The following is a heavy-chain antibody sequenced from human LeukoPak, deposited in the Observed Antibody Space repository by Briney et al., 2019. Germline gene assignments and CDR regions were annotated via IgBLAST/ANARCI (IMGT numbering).Heavy chain of an antibody. CDR1: GFTFRNAW. CDR2: IKSKTDGGTT. J-gene: IGHJ4*02. V-gene: IGHV3-15*05. Sequence: NPGGSLRLSCAASGFTFRNAWMSWVRQAPGKGLEWVGRIKSKTDGGTTDYAAHVKGRFTISRDDSKNTLYLQMNSLKTEDTAVYYCTTPRLSLLWLGDLPTFDYWGQGALVIVSS. CDR3: TTPRLSLLWLGDLPTFDY. D-gene: IGHD3-10*01.